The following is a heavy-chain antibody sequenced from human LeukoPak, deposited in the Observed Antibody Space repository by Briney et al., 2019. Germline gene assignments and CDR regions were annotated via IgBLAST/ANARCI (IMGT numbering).Heavy chain of an antibody. CDR3: ATLTSGSYYSGSRFDY. Sequence: GASVKVSCKVSGYTLTELSMHWVRQAPGKGLEWMGGFDPEDGETIYAQKFQGRVTMTEDTSTDTAYMELSSLRSEDTAVYYCATLTSGSYYSGSRFDYWGQGTLVTVSS. J-gene: IGHJ4*02. V-gene: IGHV1-24*01. D-gene: IGHD1-26*01. CDR2: FDPEDGET. CDR1: GYTLTELS.